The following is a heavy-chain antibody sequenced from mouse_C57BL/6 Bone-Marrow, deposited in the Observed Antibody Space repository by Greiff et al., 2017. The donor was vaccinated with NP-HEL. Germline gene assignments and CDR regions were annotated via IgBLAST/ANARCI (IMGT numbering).Heavy chain of an antibody. Sequence: QVQLKQSGAELVRPGASVKLSCKASGYPFTDYYINWVKQRPGQGLEWIARIYPGSGNTYYNEKFKGKATLTAEKSSSTAYMRLSSLTSEDAAGYFCARRGGRAPFAYWGQGTLVTVSA. CDR3: ARRGGRAPFAY. CDR1: GYPFTDYY. V-gene: IGHV1-76*01. J-gene: IGHJ3*01. CDR2: IYPGSGNT.